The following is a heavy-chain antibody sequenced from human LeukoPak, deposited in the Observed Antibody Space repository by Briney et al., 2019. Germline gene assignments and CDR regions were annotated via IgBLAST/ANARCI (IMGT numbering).Heavy chain of an antibody. D-gene: IGHD6-19*01. Sequence: SETLSLTCAVYGGSFSGYYWSWIRQPPGKGLEWIEEINHSGSTNYNPSLKSRVTISVDTSKNQFSLKLSSVTAADTAVYYCARDQWLVPYGMDVWGQGTTVTVSS. V-gene: IGHV4-34*01. J-gene: IGHJ6*02. CDR3: ARDQWLVPYGMDV. CDR1: GGSFSGYY. CDR2: INHSGST.